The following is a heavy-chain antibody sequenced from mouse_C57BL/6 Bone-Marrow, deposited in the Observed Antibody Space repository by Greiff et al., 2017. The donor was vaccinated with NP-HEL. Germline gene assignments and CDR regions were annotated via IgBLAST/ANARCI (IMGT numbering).Heavy chain of an antibody. CDR2: IDPANGNT. D-gene: IGHD2-4*01. Sequence: VQLQQSVAELVRPGASVKLSCTASGFSIKNTYMHWVKQRPEQGLEWIGRIDPANGNTKYAPKFQGKATITADTSSNTAYLQLSSLTSEDTAIDYRASYYDYDVDYWGQGTTLTVSS. CDR1: GFSIKNTY. V-gene: IGHV14-3*01. CDR3: ASYYDYDVDY. J-gene: IGHJ2*01.